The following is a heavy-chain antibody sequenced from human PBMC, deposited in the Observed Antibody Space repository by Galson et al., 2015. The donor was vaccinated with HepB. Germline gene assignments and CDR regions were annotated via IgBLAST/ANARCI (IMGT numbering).Heavy chain of an antibody. CDR3: AKERPYDDSSGYYGF. CDR1: GFSFCSYG. D-gene: IGHD3-22*01. Sequence: SLRLSGRVSGFSFCSYGMNWVRPTPGEGLEWVDVIWYGGSNKYYSETVRGRFNISRDNYQNTLYLQLNSLRAEDTAVYYCAKERPYDDSSGYYGFWGQGTLVTVSS. CDR2: IWYGGSNK. V-gene: IGHV3-33*06. J-gene: IGHJ4*02.